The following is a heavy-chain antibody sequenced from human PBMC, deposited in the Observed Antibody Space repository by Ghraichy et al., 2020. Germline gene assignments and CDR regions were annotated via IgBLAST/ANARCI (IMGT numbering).Heavy chain of an antibody. CDR2: VKSKPDGGTI. J-gene: IGHJ4*02. Sequence: GESLNISCAGSGFIFSNAWMNWVRQAPGKGLEWVGRVKSKPDGGTIDYAAPVKGRFTISRDDSHNAFYVQMDSLKTDDTAVYYCVTGLYLDYWGQGTQVTVSS. CDR3: VTGLYLDY. CDR1: GFIFSNAW. V-gene: IGHV3-15*01.